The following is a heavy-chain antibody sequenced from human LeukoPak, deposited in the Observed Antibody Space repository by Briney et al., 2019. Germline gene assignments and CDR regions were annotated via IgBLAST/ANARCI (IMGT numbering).Heavy chain of an antibody. CDR1: GFTVSSNY. D-gene: IGHD3-22*01. CDR3: ARRVIVVGLDY. V-gene: IGHV3-53*01. CDR2: IYSGGST. J-gene: IGHJ4*02. Sequence: GGSLRLSCAASGFTVSSNYMSWVRQAPGKGLEWVSVIYSGGSTYYADSVKGRFTISRDNAKNSLYLQMNSLRAEDTAVYYCARRVIVVGLDYWGQGTLVTVSS.